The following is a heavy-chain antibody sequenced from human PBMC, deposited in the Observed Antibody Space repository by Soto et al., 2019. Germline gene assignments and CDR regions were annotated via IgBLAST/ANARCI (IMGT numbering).Heavy chain of an antibody. D-gene: IGHD3-16*01. J-gene: IGHJ4*02. Sequence: SETLSLTCAVSGGSISSGGYSWSWIRQPPGKGLEWIGYIYHSGSTYYNPSLKSRVTISVDRSKNQFSLKLSSVTAADTAVYYCRAGFWSTFKYYFDYWGQGTLVTVSS. CDR2: IYHSGST. V-gene: IGHV4-30-2*01. CDR3: RAGFWSTFKYYFDY. CDR1: GGSISSGGYS.